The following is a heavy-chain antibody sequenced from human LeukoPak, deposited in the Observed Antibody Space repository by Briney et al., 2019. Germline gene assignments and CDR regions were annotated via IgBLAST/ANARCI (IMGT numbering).Heavy chain of an antibody. J-gene: IGHJ5*02. Sequence: GGSLRPSCAASGFTFSSYAMSWVRQAPGKGLEWVSAISGSGGSTYYADSVKGRFTISRDNSKNTLYLQMNSLRAEDTAVYYCAKGKKSTYNWNSPKRGWFDPWGQGTLVTVSS. D-gene: IGHD1-20*01. CDR3: AKGKKSTYNWNSPKRGWFDP. V-gene: IGHV3-23*01. CDR2: ISGSGGST. CDR1: GFTFSSYA.